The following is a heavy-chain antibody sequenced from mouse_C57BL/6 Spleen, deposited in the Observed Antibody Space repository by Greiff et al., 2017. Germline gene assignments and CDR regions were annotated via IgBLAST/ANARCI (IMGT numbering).Heavy chain of an antibody. CDR2: INYDGSST. CDR3: ARDRRYYGSSSYAMDY. D-gene: IGHD1-1*01. J-gene: IGHJ4*01. CDR1: GFTFSDYY. V-gene: IGHV5-16*01. Sequence: EVKLVESEGGLVQPGSSMKLSCTASGFTFSDYYMAWVRQVPEKGLEWVANINYDGSSTYYLDSLKSRFIISRDNAKNILYLQMSSLKSEDTATYYCARDRRYYGSSSYAMDYWGQGTSVTVSS.